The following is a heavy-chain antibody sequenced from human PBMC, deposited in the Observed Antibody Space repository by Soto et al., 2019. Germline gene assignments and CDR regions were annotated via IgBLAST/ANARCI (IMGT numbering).Heavy chain of an antibody. J-gene: IGHJ5*02. Sequence: QVQLVQSGAEVKKPGASVKGSCKASGYTFTSDDINWVRLATGQGLEWLGWMNPNSGNTAYAQKFQGRVTMTRNTSISTDYMEMSSLRSEDTAVYYCARLKQYYAVAWGQGTLVTVSS. V-gene: IGHV1-8*01. D-gene: IGHD3-3*01. CDR1: GYTFTSDD. CDR2: MNPNSGNT. CDR3: ARLKQYYAVA.